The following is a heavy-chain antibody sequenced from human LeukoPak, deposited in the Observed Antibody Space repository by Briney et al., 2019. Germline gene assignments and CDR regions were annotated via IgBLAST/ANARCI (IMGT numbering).Heavy chain of an antibody. J-gene: IGHJ5*02. CDR3: ARYFDWDNWFDP. CDR2: IYYSGST. V-gene: IGHV4-59*01. D-gene: IGHD3-9*01. CDR1: GGSISSYY. Sequence: PSETLSLTCTVSGGSISSYYWSWIRQPPGKGLEWTGYIYYSGSTNYNPSLKSRVTISVDTSKNQFSLKLSSVTAADTAVYYCARYFDWDNWFDPWGQGTLVTVSS.